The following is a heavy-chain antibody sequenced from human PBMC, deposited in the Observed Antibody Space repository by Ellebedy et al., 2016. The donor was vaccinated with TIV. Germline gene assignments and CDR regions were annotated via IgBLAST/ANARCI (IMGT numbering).Heavy chain of an antibody. CDR1: GITFSSYS. Sequence: GESLKISCAASGITFSSYSMNWVRQAPGKVLYCFSSISTSSSYIKYADSVRGRFTISRDNTNNSLYLQMNRLRAEDTAVDYCARGSGKYGEDGFDPWGQGTLVTVSS. CDR2: ISTSSSYI. D-gene: IGHD1-26*01. CDR3: ARGSGKYGEDGFDP. J-gene: IGHJ5*02. V-gene: IGHV3-21*01.